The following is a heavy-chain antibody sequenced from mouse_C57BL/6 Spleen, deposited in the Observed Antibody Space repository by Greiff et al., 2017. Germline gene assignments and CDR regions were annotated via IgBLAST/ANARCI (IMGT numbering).Heavy chain of an antibody. CDR1: GYTFTSYW. Sequence: QVQLKQPGAELVRPGSSVKLSCKASGYTFTSYWMHWVKQRPIQGLEWIGNIDPSDSETHYNQKFKDKATLTVDKSSSTAYMQLSSLTSEDSAVYYCAREDGNYVWYFDVWGTGTTVTVSS. J-gene: IGHJ1*03. D-gene: IGHD2-1*01. CDR3: AREDGNYVWYFDV. CDR2: IDPSDSET. V-gene: IGHV1-52*01.